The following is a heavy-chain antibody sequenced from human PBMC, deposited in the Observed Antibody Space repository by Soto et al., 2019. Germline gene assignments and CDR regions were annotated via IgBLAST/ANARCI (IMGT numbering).Heavy chain of an antibody. J-gene: IGHJ4*02. CDR2: IKQDGSEK. CDR3: ATHPYSSGWYC. V-gene: IGHV3-7*02. CDR1: GFTFSSYW. D-gene: IGHD6-13*01. Sequence: GGSLRLSCAASGFTFSSYWMTWVRQAPGKGLEWVANIKQDGSEKYYVDSVKGRFTISRDNAKNSLYLQMNSLRAEDTAVYYCATHPYSSGWYCWGQGTLVTVAS.